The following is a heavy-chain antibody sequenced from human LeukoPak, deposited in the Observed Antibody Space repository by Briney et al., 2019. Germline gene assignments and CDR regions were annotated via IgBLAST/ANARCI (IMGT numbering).Heavy chain of an antibody. CDR1: GFNFSSYV. CDR2: ISPSGDNT. J-gene: IGHJ4*02. Sequence: GGSLRLSCAASGFNFSSYVMSWVRQAPGKGLEWVSAISPSGDNTYYADSVKGRFTISRDNSKNTLYLQLNSLRAEDAALYYCAKEVPYNNNWLTIDYWGQGTLVTVSS. D-gene: IGHD1-1*01. V-gene: IGHV3-23*01. CDR3: AKEVPYNNNWLTIDY.